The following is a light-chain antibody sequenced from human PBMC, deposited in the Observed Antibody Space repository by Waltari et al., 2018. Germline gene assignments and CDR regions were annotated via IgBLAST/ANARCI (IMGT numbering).Light chain of an antibody. CDR3: QARAPGIRV. CDR1: SGHSPYA. Sequence: QLVLTQSPSASASLGASVRLTCTLSSGHSPYAIAWPQHQPEKGPRYLMTLHSDGSHTRGVGIPDRFSGSSSGAVRYLTISSLQTEDEADYYCQARAPGIRVFGGGTKLTVL. CDR2: LHSDGSH. V-gene: IGLV4-69*01. J-gene: IGLJ3*02.